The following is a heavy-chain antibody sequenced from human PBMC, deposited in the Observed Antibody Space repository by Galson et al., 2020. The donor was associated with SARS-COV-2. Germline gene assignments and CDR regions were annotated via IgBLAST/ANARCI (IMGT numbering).Heavy chain of an antibody. J-gene: IGHJ6*02. CDR2: INPNSGGT. CDR1: GYTFTGYY. Sequence: ASVKVSCKASGYTFTGYYMHWVRQAPGQGLEWMGWINPNSGGTNYAQKFQGRVTMTRDTSISTAYMELSRLRSDDTAVYYCARDHGPIFGVVIIPHQLYYYYGMDVWGQGTTVTVSS. V-gene: IGHV1-2*02. CDR3: ARDHGPIFGVVIIPHQLYYYYGMDV. D-gene: IGHD3-3*01.